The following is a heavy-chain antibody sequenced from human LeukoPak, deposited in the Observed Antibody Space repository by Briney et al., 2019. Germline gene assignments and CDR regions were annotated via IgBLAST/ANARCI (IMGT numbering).Heavy chain of an antibody. V-gene: IGHV1-69*04. CDR3: ARGAYGDK. D-gene: IGHD4-17*01. J-gene: IGHJ4*02. Sequence: GASVKVSCKASGGTFSSYAISWVRQAPGQGLEWMGRIIPILGIANYAQKFQGRVTITADRSTNTAYMELRSLRSDDTAVYYCARGAYGDKWGQGTMVTVSS. CDR1: GGTFSSYA. CDR2: IIPILGIA.